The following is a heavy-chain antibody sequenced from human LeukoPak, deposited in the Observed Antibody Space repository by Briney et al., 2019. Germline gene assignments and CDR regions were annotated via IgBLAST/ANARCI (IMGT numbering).Heavy chain of an antibody. V-gene: IGHV1-8*01. CDR1: GYTFTSYD. CDR3: ARGSQLLWFGESTFDPFDY. J-gene: IGHJ4*02. D-gene: IGHD3-10*01. Sequence: ASVKVSCKASGYTFTSYDINWVRQAPGQGLEWMGWMNPNSGNTGYAQKFQGRVTMTRNTSISTAYMELSSLRSEDTAVYYCARGSQLLWFGESTFDPFDYWGQGTLVTVSS. CDR2: MNPNSGNT.